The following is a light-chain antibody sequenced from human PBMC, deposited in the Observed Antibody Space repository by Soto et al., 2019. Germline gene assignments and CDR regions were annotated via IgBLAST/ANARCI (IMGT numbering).Light chain of an antibody. CDR1: QSVSSN. CDR3: QQYNYWPRT. CDR2: DTS. Sequence: IVMTQSPVTLSVSPGERATLSCRATQSVSSNLAWYQQKPGQAPRLLIYDTSTRAAGVPARFSGSGSGTEFTLIISSLQSEDFAVYFCQQYNYWPRTFGQGTKVGIK. J-gene: IGKJ1*01. V-gene: IGKV3-15*01.